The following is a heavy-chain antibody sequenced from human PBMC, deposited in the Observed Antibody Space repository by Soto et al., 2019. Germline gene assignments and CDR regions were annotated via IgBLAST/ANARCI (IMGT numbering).Heavy chain of an antibody. CDR3: AKTPPMVYAMGYFDY. J-gene: IGHJ4*02. CDR1: GFSFSRYG. Sequence: GGSLRLSCAASGFSFSRYGMHWVRQAPGKGLEWVAVILYDGSNKYYGDSVKGRFTISRDNSKNTVYLQMNSLRAEDTAVYYCAKTPPMVYAMGYFDYWGQGTLVTVSS. V-gene: IGHV3-30*18. D-gene: IGHD2-8*01. CDR2: ILYDGSNK.